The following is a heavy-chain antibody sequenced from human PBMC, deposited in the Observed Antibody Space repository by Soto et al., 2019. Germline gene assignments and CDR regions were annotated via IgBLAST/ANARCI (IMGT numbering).Heavy chain of an antibody. D-gene: IGHD1-1*01. J-gene: IGHJ4*02. CDR2: IYYSGST. CDR3: ARAGDGYNLESYYFDY. V-gene: IGHV4-30-4*01. CDR1: GGSISSGDYY. Sequence: LSLTCTVSGGSISSGDYYWSWIRQPPGKGLEWIGYIYYSGSTYYNPSLKSRVTISVDTSKNQFSLKLSSVTAADTAVYYCARAGDGYNLESYYFDYWGQGTLVTVSS.